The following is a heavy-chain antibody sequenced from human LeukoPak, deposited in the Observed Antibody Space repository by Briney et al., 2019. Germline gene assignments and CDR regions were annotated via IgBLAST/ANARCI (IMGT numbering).Heavy chain of an antibody. CDR2: ISYDGSNK. Sequence: GGSLRLFCAASGFTFSSYGMHWVRQAPGKGLEWVAVISYDGSNKYYADSVKGRFTISRDNSKNTLYLQMNSLRAEDTAVYYCAKLLGPLDYWGQGTLVTVSS. V-gene: IGHV3-30*18. J-gene: IGHJ4*02. CDR1: GFTFSSYG. CDR3: AKLLGPLDY. D-gene: IGHD3-10*01.